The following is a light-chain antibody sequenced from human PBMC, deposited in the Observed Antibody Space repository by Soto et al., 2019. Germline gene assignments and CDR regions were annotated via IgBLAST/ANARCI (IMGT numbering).Light chain of an antibody. Sequence: QYALTQPASVSGSPGQSITISCTGTSSDIGDYNYVSWYQQHPGKAPKLMIYEVSNRPSGVSNRFSGSKSGNTASLTISGLQAEDEADYYCGSYTSSSTPWVFGGGTKLTVL. CDR1: SSDIGDYNY. CDR2: EVS. V-gene: IGLV2-14*01. J-gene: IGLJ3*02. CDR3: GSYTSSSTPWV.